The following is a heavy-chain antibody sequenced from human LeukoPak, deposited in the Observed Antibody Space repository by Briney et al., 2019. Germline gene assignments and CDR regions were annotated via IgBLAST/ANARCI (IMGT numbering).Heavy chain of an antibody. CDR3: ARAKVTTVTTYGFDH. J-gene: IGHJ4*02. CDR1: GGSISSGDYD. V-gene: IGHV4-31*03. CDR2: IYYSGST. D-gene: IGHD4-17*01. Sequence: SETLSLTCTVSGGSISSGDYDWSWSRQHPGKGLEWIGYIYYSGSTYYNPSLKSRVTISLATSKNQFSLKLSSVTAADTAVYYCARAKVTTVTTYGFDHWSQGALVTVSS.